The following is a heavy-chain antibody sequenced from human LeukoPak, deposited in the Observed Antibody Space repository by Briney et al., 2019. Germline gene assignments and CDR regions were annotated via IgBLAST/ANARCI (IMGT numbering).Heavy chain of an antibody. V-gene: IGHV1-8*03. CDR1: GYTFTSYD. D-gene: IGHD3-3*01. J-gene: IGHJ6*03. Sequence: ASVKVSCKASGYTFTSYDFNWVRQATGQGLEWMGWMNPNSGNTGYAQKFQGRVTITRNTYISTAYMELSSLRSEDTAVYYCARVEAEQGLRFLEWLPPYYYYYMDVWGKGTTVTVSS. CDR2: MNPNSGNT. CDR3: ARVEAEQGLRFLEWLPPYYYYYMDV.